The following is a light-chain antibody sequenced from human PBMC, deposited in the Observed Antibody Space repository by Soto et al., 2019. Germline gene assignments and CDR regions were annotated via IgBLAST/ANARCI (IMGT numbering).Light chain of an antibody. Sequence: DIQMTQSPSTLSASVGDIXXITCRASQSISSWLAWYQQKPGKAPKLLIYKASSLESGVPSRFSGSGSGTEFTLTISSLQPDDFATYYCQQYNSYSRTFGQGTKVDIK. CDR2: KAS. CDR1: QSISSW. J-gene: IGKJ1*01. V-gene: IGKV1-5*03. CDR3: QQYNSYSRT.